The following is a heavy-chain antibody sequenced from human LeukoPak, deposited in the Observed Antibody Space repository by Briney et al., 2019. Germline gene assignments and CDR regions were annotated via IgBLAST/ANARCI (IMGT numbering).Heavy chain of an antibody. J-gene: IGHJ3*01. CDR1: GYTFTSYD. D-gene: IGHD1-1*01. Sequence: ASVKVSCKASGYTFTSYDISWVRQATGQGLEWMGWMSPNSGNPGYAQKFQGRVIMARNTSISTAYMELSSLRSEDTAVYYCARGRHNNCWGQGTMVTVSS. V-gene: IGHV1-8*01. CDR2: MSPNSGNP. CDR3: ARGRHNNC.